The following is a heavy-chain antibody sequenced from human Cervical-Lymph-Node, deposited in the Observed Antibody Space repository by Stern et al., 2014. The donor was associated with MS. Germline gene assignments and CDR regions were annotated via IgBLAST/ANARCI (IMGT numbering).Heavy chain of an antibody. Sequence: QVQLVESGAEVKKPGASVKVSCKASGYTFTSYGISWVRQAPGQGLEWMGRINAYNGNTNYAQKVQDRVTMTIDTSTRTAYMELRSLRSDDTAVYYCARDFPPIDYWGQGTLVTVSS. CDR2: INAYNGNT. CDR3: ARDFPPIDY. V-gene: IGHV1-18*04. CDR1: GYTFTSYG. J-gene: IGHJ4*02.